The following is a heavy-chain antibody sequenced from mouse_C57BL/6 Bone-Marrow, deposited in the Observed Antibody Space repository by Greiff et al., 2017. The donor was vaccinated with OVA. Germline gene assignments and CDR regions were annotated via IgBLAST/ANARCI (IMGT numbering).Heavy chain of an antibody. CDR2: IYPGDGDT. CDR3: ARRPVVAPYYYARDY. J-gene: IGHJ4*01. D-gene: IGHD1-1*01. V-gene: IGHV1-82*01. CDR1: GYAFSSSW. Sequence: VQLQQSGPELVKPWASVQISCKASGYAFSSSWLNWVQPRPGTVLSWIGRIYPGDGDTNYNGKFKGKATRTADKSSSTAYMQLSSLTSEDSAVDFCARRPVVAPYYYARDYWGQGTSVTVSS.